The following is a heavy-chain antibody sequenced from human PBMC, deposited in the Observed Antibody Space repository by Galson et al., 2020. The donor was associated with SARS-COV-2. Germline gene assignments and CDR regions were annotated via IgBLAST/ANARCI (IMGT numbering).Heavy chain of an antibody. CDR2: IDPSDSFS. V-gene: IGHV5-10-1*01. D-gene: IGHD7-27*01. CDR3: ASRIRGGLLGFGMDV. J-gene: IGHJ6*02. CDR1: GYNLGSYW. Sequence: GESLKISCQASGYNLGSYWINWVRQMPGKGLEWMGRIDPSDSFSNYSPSFEGHVTMSADKSTNTVYLQWTSLRASDTAMYYCASRIRGGLLGFGMDVWGQGTTVIVSS.